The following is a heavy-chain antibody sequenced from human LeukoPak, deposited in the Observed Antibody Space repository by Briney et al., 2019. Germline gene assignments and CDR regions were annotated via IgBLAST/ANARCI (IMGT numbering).Heavy chain of an antibody. J-gene: IGHJ4*02. V-gene: IGHV3-30*18. CDR1: GFTFNNYG. Sequence: PGGSLRLSCAASGFTFNNYGIHWVRQAPGKGLEWVAVISYDGSNKYYADSVKGRFTISRDNSKNTLYLQMNSLRAEDTAVYYCAKDGGTTPFDYWGQGTLVTVSS. D-gene: IGHD1-1*01. CDR2: ISYDGSNK. CDR3: AKDGGTTPFDY.